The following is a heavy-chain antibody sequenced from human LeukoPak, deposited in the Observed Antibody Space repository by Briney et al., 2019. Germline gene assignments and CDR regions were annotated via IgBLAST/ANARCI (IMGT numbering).Heavy chain of an antibody. V-gene: IGHV4-59*12. D-gene: IGHD3-10*01. J-gene: IGHJ4*02. Sequence: PSETLSLTCTVSGGSISSYYWSWIRQPPGKGLEWIGYIYYSGSTNYNPSLKSRVTISVDTSKNQFSLKLSSVTAADTAVYYCAREPIGELAEYYFDYWGQGTLVTVSS. CDR2: IYYSGST. CDR1: GGSISSYY. CDR3: AREPIGELAEYYFDY.